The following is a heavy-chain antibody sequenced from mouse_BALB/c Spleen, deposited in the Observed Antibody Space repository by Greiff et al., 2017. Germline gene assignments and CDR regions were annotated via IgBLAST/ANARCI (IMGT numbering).Heavy chain of an antibody. V-gene: IGHV14-3*02. CDR1: GFNIKDTY. J-gene: IGHJ4*01. Sequence: EVKLVESGAELVKPGASVKLSCTASGFNIKDTYMHWVKQRPEQGLEWIGRIDPANGNTKYDPKFQGKATITADTSSNTAYLQLSSLTSEDTAVYYCARIYYRYGGYAMDYWGQGTSVTVSS. CDR2: IDPANGNT. D-gene: IGHD2-14*01. CDR3: ARIYYRYGGYAMDY.